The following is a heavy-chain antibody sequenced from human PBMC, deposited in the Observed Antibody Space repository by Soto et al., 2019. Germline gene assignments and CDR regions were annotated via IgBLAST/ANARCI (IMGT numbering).Heavy chain of an antibody. CDR2: ISGSGGST. D-gene: IGHD3-3*01. V-gene: IGHV3-23*01. J-gene: IGHJ4*02. Sequence: GGSLRLSCAASGFTFSSYAMSWVRQAPGKGLEWVSAISGSGGSTYYADSVKGRFTISRDNSKNTLYLQMNSLRAEDTAVYYCAKDRVKGVLFGVVPYYFDYWGQGTLVTVYS. CDR1: GFTFSSYA. CDR3: AKDRVKGVLFGVVPYYFDY.